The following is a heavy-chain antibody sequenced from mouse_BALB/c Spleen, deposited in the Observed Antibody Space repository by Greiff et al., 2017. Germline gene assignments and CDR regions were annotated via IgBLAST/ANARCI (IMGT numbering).Heavy chain of an antibody. Sequence: EVQRVESGGGLVQPGGSLKLSCAASGFTFSSYTMSWVRQTPEKRLEWVAYISNGGGSTYYPDTVKGRFTISRDNAKNTLYLQMSSLKSEDTAMYYCARHEDGFYAMDYWGQGTSVTVSS. CDR1: GFTFSSYT. V-gene: IGHV5-12-2*01. J-gene: IGHJ4*01. D-gene: IGHD2-3*01. CDR3: ARHEDGFYAMDY. CDR2: ISNGGGST.